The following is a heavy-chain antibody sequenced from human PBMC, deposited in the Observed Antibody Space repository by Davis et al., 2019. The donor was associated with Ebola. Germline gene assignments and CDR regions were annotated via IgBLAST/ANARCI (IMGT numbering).Heavy chain of an antibody. Sequence: GESLKISCQGSGYSFTSYWSGWMRQMPGKGLEWLGIIYPGDSDTRYSPSFQGQVTISADKSISTAYLQWSSLKASDTAMYYCARRNGYSYGLPDYWGQGTLVTVSS. J-gene: IGHJ4*02. CDR2: IYPGDSDT. V-gene: IGHV5-51*01. CDR1: GYSFTSYW. D-gene: IGHD5-18*01. CDR3: ARRNGYSYGLPDY.